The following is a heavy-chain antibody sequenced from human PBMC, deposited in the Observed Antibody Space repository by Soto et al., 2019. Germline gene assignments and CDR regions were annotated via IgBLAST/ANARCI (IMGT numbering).Heavy chain of an antibody. Sequence: GGSLRLSCAASGFTFSSYSMNWVRQAPGKGLEWFSAITGTGADTYHADSVKARFTISRDNSKNTLFLQMNSLRAEDTAIYYCAKGSSTSRPYYFDYWGRGTLVTVSS. J-gene: IGHJ4*02. CDR3: AKGSSTSRPYYFDY. CDR2: ITGTGADT. V-gene: IGHV3-23*01. CDR1: GFTFSSYS. D-gene: IGHD2-2*01.